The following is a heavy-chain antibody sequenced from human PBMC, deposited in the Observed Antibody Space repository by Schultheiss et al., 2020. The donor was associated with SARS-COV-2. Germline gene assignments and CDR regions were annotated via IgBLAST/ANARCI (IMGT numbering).Heavy chain of an antibody. CDR2: INPNSGGT. CDR3: ARPLFYGGNSENYYYGMDV. J-gene: IGHJ6*02. D-gene: IGHD4-23*01. Sequence: ASVKVSCKASGYTFTGYYMHWVRQAPGQGLEWMGWINPNSGGTNYAQKFQGRVTMTRDTSISTAYMELSRLRSDDTAVYYCARPLFYGGNSENYYYGMDVWGQGTTVTVSS. V-gene: IGHV1-2*02. CDR1: GYTFTGYY.